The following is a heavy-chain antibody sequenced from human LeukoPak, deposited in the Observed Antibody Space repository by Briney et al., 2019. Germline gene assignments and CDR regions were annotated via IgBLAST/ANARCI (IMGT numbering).Heavy chain of an antibody. Sequence: SETLSLTCTVSGGSISSGGYYWSWIRQHPGKGLEWIGYIYYSGSTYYNPSLKSRVTISVDTSKNQFSLKLSSVTAADTAVYYCAREGSFTGYYFDYWGQGTLVTVSS. D-gene: IGHD1-26*01. CDR2: IYYSGST. CDR1: GGSISSGGYY. V-gene: IGHV4-31*03. CDR3: AREGSFTGYYFDY. J-gene: IGHJ4*02.